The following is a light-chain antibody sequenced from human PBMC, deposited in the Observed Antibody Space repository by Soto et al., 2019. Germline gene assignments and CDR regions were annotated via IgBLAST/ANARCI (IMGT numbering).Light chain of an antibody. CDR1: SSDFGDYNY. CDR3: SSYTRSSTPYV. J-gene: IGLJ1*01. Sequence: QSVLTQPASVSGSPGQSITISCTGTSSDFGDYNYVSWYQQHPGKAPKLMIYDVSSRSSGVSDRFSGSKSGNTASLTISGLQADDEADYYCSSYTRSSTPYVFGTGTKLTVL. V-gene: IGLV2-14*01. CDR2: DVS.